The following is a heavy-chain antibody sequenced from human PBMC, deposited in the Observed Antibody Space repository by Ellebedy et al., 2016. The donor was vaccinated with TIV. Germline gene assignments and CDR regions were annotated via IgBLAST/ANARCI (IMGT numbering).Heavy chain of an antibody. CDR1: GGSFSGYY. CDR3: VRGWPGGGNFDY. D-gene: IGHD1-1*01. CDR2: INPGGST. J-gene: IGHJ4*02. Sequence: SETLSLTXAVYGGSFSGYYWTWIRQPPGKGLEWIGEINPGGSTNYNPSLKSRVTVSADTSKNQFSLKLNSLNAADTAVYYCVRGWPGGGNFDYWGQGTLVTVSS. V-gene: IGHV4-34*01.